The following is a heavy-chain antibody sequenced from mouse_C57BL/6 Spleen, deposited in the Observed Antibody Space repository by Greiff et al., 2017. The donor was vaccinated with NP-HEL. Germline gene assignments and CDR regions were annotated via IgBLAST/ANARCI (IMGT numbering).Heavy chain of an antibody. Sequence: VQLQQSGPELVKPGASVKISCKASGYAFSSSWMHWVKPRPGKGLAWIGRIYPGDADTNYNGKFKGKATLTADKSSSTAYMQLSSLTSEDSAVYFCAPIYDGYLMDYWGQGTSVTVSS. CDR3: APIYDGYLMDY. CDR1: GYAFSSSW. V-gene: IGHV1-82*01. J-gene: IGHJ4*01. D-gene: IGHD2-3*01. CDR2: IYPGDADT.